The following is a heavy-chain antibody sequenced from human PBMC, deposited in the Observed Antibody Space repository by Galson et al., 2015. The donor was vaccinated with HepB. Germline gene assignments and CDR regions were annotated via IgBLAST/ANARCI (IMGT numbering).Heavy chain of an antibody. CDR1: GFTFSSYE. V-gene: IGHV3-48*03. CDR2: INSGSQTI. J-gene: IGHJ4*02. Sequence: SLRLSCAASGFTFSSYEMNWVRQAPGKGLEWVSYINSGSQTIYYADSVKGRFTISRDNARNSLYLQMNSLRVEDTAVYFCARSRRRFDYWGQGTLVTVSS. CDR3: ARSRRRFDY.